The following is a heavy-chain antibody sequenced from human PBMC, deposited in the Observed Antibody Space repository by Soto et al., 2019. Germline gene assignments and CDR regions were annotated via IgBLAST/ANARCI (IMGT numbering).Heavy chain of an antibody. CDR3: AREGYYSGSGSFSPPRYYGMDV. CDR2: ISPYNDNT. D-gene: IGHD3-10*01. V-gene: IGHV1-18*01. J-gene: IGHJ6*02. Sequence: ASVKVSCKASGYTFISYGISWVRQAPGQGLEWMGWISPYNDNTKYAQTLQGRVTLTTDTSTRTAYMELRTLRSDDTAVYYCAREGYYSGSGSFSPPRYYGMDVWAQRTTVTVSS. CDR1: GYTFISYG.